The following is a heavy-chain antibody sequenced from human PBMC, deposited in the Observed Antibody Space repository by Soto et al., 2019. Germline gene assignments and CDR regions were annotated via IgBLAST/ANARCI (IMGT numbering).Heavy chain of an antibody. J-gene: IGHJ4*02. D-gene: IGHD2-2*01. Sequence: LRLSCAASGFTFDDYAMHWVWQAPGKGLEWVSGIGWNSGNIGYADSVKGRFTISRDNAKNVLYLQMNSLRAEDTALYYCAKDSRYRSSTTCYTFDYWGQGNLVTVSS. CDR2: IGWNSGNI. CDR3: AKDSRYRSSTTCYTFDY. CDR1: GFTFDDYA. V-gene: IGHV3-9*01.